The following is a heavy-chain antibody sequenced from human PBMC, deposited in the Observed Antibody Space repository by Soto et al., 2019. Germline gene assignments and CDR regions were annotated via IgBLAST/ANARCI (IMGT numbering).Heavy chain of an antibody. V-gene: IGHV3-74*01. D-gene: IGHD6-13*01. J-gene: IGHJ2*01. CDR1: GFTFSSYW. CDR2: IGYDGSTT. Sequence: EVQLVESGGGLVQPGGSLRLSCAASGFTFSSYWMHWVRQAPGKGLVWVSRIGYDGSTTTYADSVKGRFTVSRDNAKNTLYLQMNSLRAEDTAVYFCAREVAAAGTWYFDLWGRGTRVTVSS. CDR3: AREVAAAGTWYFDL.